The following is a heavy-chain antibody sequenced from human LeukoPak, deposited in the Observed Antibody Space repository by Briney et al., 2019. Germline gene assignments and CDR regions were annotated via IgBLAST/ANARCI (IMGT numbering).Heavy chain of an antibody. CDR2: IYYSGST. CDR1: GGSISSSSYY. Sequence: PSETLSLTCTVSGGSISSSSYYWGWIRQPPGKGLEWIGSIYYSGSTYYNPSLKSRVTISVDTSKNQFSLKLSSVTAADTAVYYCASPSNSIAVAGTKGAFDIWGQGTMVTVSS. CDR3: ASPSNSIAVAGTKGAFDI. J-gene: IGHJ3*02. V-gene: IGHV4-39*07. D-gene: IGHD6-19*01.